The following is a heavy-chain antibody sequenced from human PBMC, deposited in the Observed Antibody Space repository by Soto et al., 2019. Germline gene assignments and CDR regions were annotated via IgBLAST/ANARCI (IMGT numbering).Heavy chain of an antibody. CDR1: GGSISSGDYY. CDR3: ARSYYYDSSGYLDY. D-gene: IGHD3-22*01. Sequence: PSETLSLTCTVSGGSISSGDYYWSWIRQPPGKGLEWIGYIYYSGSTYYSPSLKSRVTISVDTSKNQFSLKLSSVTAADTAVYYCARSYYYDSSGYLDYWGQGTLVTVSS. V-gene: IGHV4-30-4*01. CDR2: IYYSGST. J-gene: IGHJ4*02.